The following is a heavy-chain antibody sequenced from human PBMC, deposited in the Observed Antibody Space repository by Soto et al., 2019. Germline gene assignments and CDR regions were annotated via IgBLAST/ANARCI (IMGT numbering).Heavy chain of an antibody. CDR1: GFTFSNYA. CDR3: AKYTGYGSSWFFEY. Sequence: PGGSLRLSCAASGFTFSNYAMSWVRQAPGKGLEWVSAISGSGGRTYYADSVKGRFTISRDNSKNTLYLQMNGLRAGDTAIYYCAKYTGYGSSWFFEYWGQGSLVTVSS. D-gene: IGHD6-19*01. J-gene: IGHJ4*01. CDR2: ISGSGGRT. V-gene: IGHV3-23*01.